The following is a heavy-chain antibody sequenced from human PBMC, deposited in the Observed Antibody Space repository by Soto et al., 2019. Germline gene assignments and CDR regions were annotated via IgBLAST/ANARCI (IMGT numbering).Heavy chain of an antibody. CDR2: ISYDGSNK. V-gene: IGHV3-30-3*01. CDR3: ARDSTIAAANWFDP. Sequence: QVQLVESGGGVVQPGRSLRLSCAASGFTFSSYAMHWVRQAPGKGLEWVAVISYDGSNKYYADSVKGRFTISRDNSKNTLYLQMNSLRADDTAVYYCARDSTIAAANWFDPWGQGTLVTVSS. J-gene: IGHJ5*02. D-gene: IGHD6-13*01. CDR1: GFTFSSYA.